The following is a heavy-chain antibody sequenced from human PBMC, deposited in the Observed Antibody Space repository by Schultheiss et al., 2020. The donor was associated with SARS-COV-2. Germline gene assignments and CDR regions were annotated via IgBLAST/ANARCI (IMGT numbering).Heavy chain of an antibody. CDR1: GGTFSSYA. J-gene: IGHJ5*02. Sequence: SVKVSCKASGGTFSSYAISWVRQAPGQGLEWMGRIIPILGIANYAQKFQGRVTITADKSTSTAYMELSSLRFEDTAVYYYAGHPPHNWFDPWGQGTLVTVSS. CDR3: AGHPPHNWFDP. V-gene: IGHV1-69*04. CDR2: IIPILGIA.